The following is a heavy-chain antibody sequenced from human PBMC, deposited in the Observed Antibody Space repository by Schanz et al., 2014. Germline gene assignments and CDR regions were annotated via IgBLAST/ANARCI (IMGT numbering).Heavy chain of an antibody. J-gene: IGHJ3*02. CDR3: AKGRFGELSAFDI. V-gene: IGHV3-11*05. Sequence: QVQVVQSGGGLVKPGGSLRLSCAASGFVFGDYYMTWIRQAPGKGLEWLSYISDSGTYTNYADSVKGRFTMSRDNAKNSVFLQMNSLRAEDTAVYYCAKGRFGELSAFDIWGQGTMVTVSS. D-gene: IGHD3-10*01. CDR1: GFVFGDYY. CDR2: ISDSGTYT.